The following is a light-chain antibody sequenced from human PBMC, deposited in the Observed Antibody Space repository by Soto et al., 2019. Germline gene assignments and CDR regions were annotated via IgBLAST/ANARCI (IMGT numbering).Light chain of an antibody. V-gene: IGKV1-39*01. CDR3: QQSYRTPLT. Sequence: DIQMTQSPSLLSASVGDRVTITCRASETISHFLNWYQQKPGKAPKLLIYDASSLQSGVPSRFSGSGSGADFTLTISSLQPGDFAIYYCQQSYRTPLTFGGGTKVDIK. CDR1: ETISHF. J-gene: IGKJ4*01. CDR2: DAS.